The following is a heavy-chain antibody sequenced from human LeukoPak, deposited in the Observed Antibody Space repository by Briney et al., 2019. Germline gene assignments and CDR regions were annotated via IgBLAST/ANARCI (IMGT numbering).Heavy chain of an antibody. D-gene: IGHD3-22*01. CDR2: ISSSSSII. CDR1: GFTFSSYS. CDR3: AREFYYEVYMDV. Sequence: RGSLRLSCAASGFTFSSYSMNWVRQAPGKGLEWVSYISSSSSIIYYADSVKGRFTISRDNAKNSLYLQMNSLRAEDTAVYYCAREFYYEVYMDVWGKGTTVTVSS. J-gene: IGHJ6*03. V-gene: IGHV3-48*01.